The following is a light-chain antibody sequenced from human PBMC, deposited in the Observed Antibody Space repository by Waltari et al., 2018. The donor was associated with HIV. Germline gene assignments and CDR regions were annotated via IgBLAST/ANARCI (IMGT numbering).Light chain of an antibody. Sequence: QSALSQPASVSGSPGQSITISCNGTNSDIGASDYVSWYQIFPDRAPRLLIYDVKKRPAGVSSIFPGSKAANTASLTISGLQLEDEAHFYCASLSNNLNLVVFGGGTHLTVL. CDR1: NSDIGASDY. CDR2: DVK. J-gene: IGLJ2*01. V-gene: IGLV2-14*01. CDR3: ASLSNNLNLVV.